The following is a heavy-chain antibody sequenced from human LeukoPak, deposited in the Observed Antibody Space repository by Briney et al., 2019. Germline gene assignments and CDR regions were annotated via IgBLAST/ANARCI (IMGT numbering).Heavy chain of an antibody. Sequence: SETLSLTRTVSGASVSGSPYYWGWIRQPPGKGLEWIGSIYSSGSTYYNASLKSRVTISVDTSKNQFSLKLSSVTAADTAVYYCARRGWMVGYYFDYWGQGTLVTVSS. J-gene: IGHJ4*02. CDR1: GASVSGSPYY. CDR2: IYSSGST. V-gene: IGHV4-39*01. D-gene: IGHD3-10*01. CDR3: ARRGWMVGYYFDY.